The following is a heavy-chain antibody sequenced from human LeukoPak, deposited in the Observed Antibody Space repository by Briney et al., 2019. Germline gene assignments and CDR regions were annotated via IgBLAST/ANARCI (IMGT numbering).Heavy chain of an antibody. CDR3: TIIPNVILFTHYFEY. CDR1: GGTFSSYA. J-gene: IGHJ4*02. Sequence: GASVKVSCKASGGTFSSYAISWVRQAPGQGLEWMGGIIPIFGTANYAQKFQGRVTITADEPTRTAYMELTYLRSDDTAVYYCTIIPNVILFTHYFEYWGQGTLVTVSS. CDR2: IIPIFGTA. D-gene: IGHD2-21*01. V-gene: IGHV1-69*13.